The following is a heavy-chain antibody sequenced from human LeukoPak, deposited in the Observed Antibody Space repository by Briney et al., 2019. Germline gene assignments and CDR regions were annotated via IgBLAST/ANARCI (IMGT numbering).Heavy chain of an antibody. CDR1: GGSFSGYY. CDR3: ARGFYSSGWYVHDY. CDR2: INHSGST. J-gene: IGHJ4*02. Sequence: KPSETLSLTCAVYGGSFSGYYWSWIRQPPGKGLEWIGEINHSGSTNYNPSLKSRVTISVDTSKNQFSLKLSSVTAADTAVYYCARGFYSSGWYVHDYWGQGTLVTVSS. V-gene: IGHV4-34*01. D-gene: IGHD6-19*01.